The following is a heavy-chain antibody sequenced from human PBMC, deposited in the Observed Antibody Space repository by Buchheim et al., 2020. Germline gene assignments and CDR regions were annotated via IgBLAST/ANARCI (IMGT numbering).Heavy chain of an antibody. CDR3: ARGAAGGTILNWFDP. J-gene: IGHJ5*02. Sequence: QVQLQESGPGLVKPSQTLSLTCTVSGGSISSSDNYWSWIRQHPGKGLEWIGYIYYSGSTYYNPSLKGRVTISVDTSKNQFSLKLSSVTAADTAVYYCARGAAGGTILNWFDPWGQGTL. CDR2: IYYSGST. D-gene: IGHD6-13*01. CDR1: GGSISSSDNY. V-gene: IGHV4-31*03.